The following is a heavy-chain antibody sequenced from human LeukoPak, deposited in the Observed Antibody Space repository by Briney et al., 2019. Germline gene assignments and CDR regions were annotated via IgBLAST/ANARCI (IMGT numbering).Heavy chain of an antibody. CDR1: GGSISSYY. CDR2: IYYSGST. J-gene: IGHJ6*04. Sequence: SETLSLTCTVSGGSISSYYWSWIRQPPGKGLEWIGYIYYSGSTNYNPSLKSRVTISVDTSKNQFSLKLSSVTAADTAVYYCARGPSSRGVIIKNYYYYGMDVWGKGTTVTVSS. V-gene: IGHV4-59*01. CDR3: ARGPSSRGVIIKNYYYYGMDV. D-gene: IGHD3-10*01.